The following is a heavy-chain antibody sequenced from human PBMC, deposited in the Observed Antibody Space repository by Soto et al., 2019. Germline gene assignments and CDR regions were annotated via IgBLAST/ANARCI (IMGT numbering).Heavy chain of an antibody. CDR1: GYTFTSYD. CDR3: AREGIAAAGTWFDP. V-gene: IGHV1-8*01. J-gene: IGHJ5*02. CDR2: MNPNSGNT. D-gene: IGHD6-13*01. Sequence: ASVKVSCKASGYTFTSYDINWVRQATGQGLEWMGWMNPNSGNTGYAQKFQGRVTMTRSTSISTAYMELSSLRSKDTAVYYCAREGIAAAGTWFDPWGQGTLVTVSS.